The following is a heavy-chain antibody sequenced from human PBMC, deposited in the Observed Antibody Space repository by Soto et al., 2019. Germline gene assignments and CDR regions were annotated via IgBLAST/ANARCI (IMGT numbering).Heavy chain of an antibody. CDR2: IKQDGSEK. V-gene: IGHV3-7*03. CDR1: GFTFSSYW. Sequence: EVQLVESGGGLVQPGGSLRLSCAASGFTFSSYWMSWVRQAPGKGLEWVANIKQDGSEKYYVDSVKGRFTISRDNAKKSLYLQMNSLEAEETAVYYCARDNPPLSYIAVAGMVDYWGQGTLVTVSS. J-gene: IGHJ4*02. D-gene: IGHD6-19*01. CDR3: ARDNPPLSYIAVAGMVDY.